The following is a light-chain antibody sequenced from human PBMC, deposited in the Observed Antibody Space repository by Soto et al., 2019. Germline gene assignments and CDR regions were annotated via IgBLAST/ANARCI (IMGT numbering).Light chain of an antibody. CDR2: EVS. V-gene: IGLV2-14*01. CDR1: SSDVGGYNY. J-gene: IGLJ1*01. Sequence: QSVLTQPASVSGSPGQSITISCTGTSSDVGGYNYVSWYQQHPGKAPKLMIYEVSNRPSGVSNRFSGSKSGNTASLIISGLQAEDEADYYCSSYTSSSTPYVFGTGTKVTVL. CDR3: SSYTSSSTPYV.